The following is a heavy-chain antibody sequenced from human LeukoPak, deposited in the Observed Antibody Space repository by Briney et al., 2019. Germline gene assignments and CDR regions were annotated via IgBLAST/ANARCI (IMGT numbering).Heavy chain of an antibody. Sequence: GGSLRLSCAASGFTFSSYAMSWVRQAPGKGLERVSAISGSGGSTYYADSVKGRFTISRDNSKNTLYLQMNRLRAEDTAAYYCAKDGGGSLEWLPPMDVWGQGTTVTVSS. D-gene: IGHD3-3*01. J-gene: IGHJ6*02. CDR1: GFTFSSYA. CDR2: ISGSGGST. V-gene: IGHV3-23*01. CDR3: AKDGGGSLEWLPPMDV.